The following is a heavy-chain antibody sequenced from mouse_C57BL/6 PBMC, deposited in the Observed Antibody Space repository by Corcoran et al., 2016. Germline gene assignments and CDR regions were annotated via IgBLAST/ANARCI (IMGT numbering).Heavy chain of an antibody. CDR2: INTYSGVP. Sequence: QIQLVQSGPELKKPGETVKISCKASGYTFTTYGMSWVKQAPGKGLKWMGWINTYSGVPTYADDFKGRFAFSLETSASTAYLQINNLKNEDTATYFCARPYYDYAHYFDYWGQGTTLTVSS. CDR3: ARPYYDYAHYFDY. D-gene: IGHD2-4*01. V-gene: IGHV9-3*01. J-gene: IGHJ2*01. CDR1: GYTFTTYG.